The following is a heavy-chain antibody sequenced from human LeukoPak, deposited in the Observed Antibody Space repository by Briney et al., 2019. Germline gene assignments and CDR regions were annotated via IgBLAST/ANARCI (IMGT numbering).Heavy chain of an antibody. CDR2: INPSGGST. CDR1: GYTFTSYY. D-gene: IGHD6-13*01. Sequence: ASVKVPCKASGYTFTSYYMHWVRQAPGQGLEWMGIINPSGGSTSYAQKFQGRVTMTRDTSTSTVYMELSSLRSEDTAVYYCARVLAAAGWGDYWGQGTLVTVSS. V-gene: IGHV1-46*01. J-gene: IGHJ4*02. CDR3: ARVLAAAGWGDY.